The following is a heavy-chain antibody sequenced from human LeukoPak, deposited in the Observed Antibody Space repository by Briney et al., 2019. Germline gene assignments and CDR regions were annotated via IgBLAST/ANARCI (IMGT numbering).Heavy chain of an antibody. CDR2: INHSGST. CDR1: GDSISGYY. D-gene: IGHD1-26*01. V-gene: IGHV4-34*01. J-gene: IGHJ5*02. Sequence: SETLSLTCNVSGDSISGYYWSWIRQPPGKGLEWIGEINHSGSTNYNPSLKSRVTISVDASKNQFSLKLSSVTAADTAVYYCARVPGGSSPWGQGTLVTVSS. CDR3: ARVPGGSSP.